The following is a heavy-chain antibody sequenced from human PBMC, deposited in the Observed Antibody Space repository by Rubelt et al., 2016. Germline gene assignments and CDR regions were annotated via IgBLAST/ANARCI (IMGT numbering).Heavy chain of an antibody. CDR1: GYTFTGYY. Sequence: QVQLVQSGAEVKKPGASVKVSCKASGYTFTGYYMHWVRQAPGLGLEWMGWISTDIGNPTYAQGFTGRFVVSLDTSVSKAYLQISSLKAEDTAVYYCLTSRNYYYYGMDVWGQGTTVTVSS. V-gene: IGHV7-4-1*02. CDR2: ISTDIGNP. CDR3: LTSRNYYYYGMDV. J-gene: IGHJ6*02. D-gene: IGHD1-14*01.